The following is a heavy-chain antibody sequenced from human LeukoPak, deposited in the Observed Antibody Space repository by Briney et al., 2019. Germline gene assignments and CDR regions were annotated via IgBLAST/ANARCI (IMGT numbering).Heavy chain of an antibody. J-gene: IGHJ4*02. CDR2: IYSGGST. CDR1: GFTVSSNY. CDR3: ARSHCSGGSCYR. Sequence: GGSLRLSCAASGFTVSSNYMSWVREAPGKGLEWVSVIYSGGSTYYADSVKGRFTISRDNSKNTLYLQMNSLRAEDTAVYYCARSHCSGGSCYRWGQGTLVTVSS. D-gene: IGHD2-15*01. V-gene: IGHV3-53*05.